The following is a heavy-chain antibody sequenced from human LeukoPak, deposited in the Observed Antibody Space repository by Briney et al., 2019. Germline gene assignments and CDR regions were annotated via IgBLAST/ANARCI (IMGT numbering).Heavy chain of an antibody. CDR2: IRSKANSYAT. V-gene: IGHV3-73*01. CDR1: GFTFSGSA. J-gene: IGHJ5*02. D-gene: IGHD5-24*01. Sequence: PGGSLKLSCAASGFTFSGSAMHWVRQASGKGLEWVGRIRSKANSYATAYAASVKGRFTISRDDSKNTAYLQMSSLKTEDTAVYYCTRLEMATTPANWFDPWGQGTLVTVSS. CDR3: TRLEMATTPANWFDP.